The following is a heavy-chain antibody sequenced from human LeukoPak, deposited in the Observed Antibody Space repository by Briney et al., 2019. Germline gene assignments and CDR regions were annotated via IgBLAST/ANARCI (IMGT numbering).Heavy chain of an antibody. CDR3: ARVKDYGSGSYHFDY. CDR2: IYSGGST. CDR1: GFTVSSNY. V-gene: IGHV3-53*01. D-gene: IGHD3-10*01. Sequence: GGSLRLSCAASGFTVSSNYMSWVRQAPGKGLEWVSVIYSGGSTYYADSVKGRFTISRDNSKNTLYLQMNSLRAEDTAVYYCARVKDYGSGSYHFDYWGQGTLVTVSS. J-gene: IGHJ4*02.